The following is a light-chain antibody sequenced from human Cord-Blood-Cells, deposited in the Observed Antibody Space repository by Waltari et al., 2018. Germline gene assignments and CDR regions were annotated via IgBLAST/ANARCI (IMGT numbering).Light chain of an antibody. CDR2: GAS. CDR3: QQHGSSPT. CDR1: QSVSSSY. J-gene: IGKJ3*01. V-gene: IGKV3-20*01. Sequence: EIVLTQSPGTLSLSPGERATLSCRASQSVSSSYLAWYQQKPGQAPRLLIYGASSRATGIPDRFSGSGSGTDCTLTISRLEPADFAVYYCQQHGSSPTFGPGTKVDIK.